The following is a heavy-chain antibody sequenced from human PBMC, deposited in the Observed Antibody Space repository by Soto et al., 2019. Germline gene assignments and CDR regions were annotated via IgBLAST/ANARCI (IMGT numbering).Heavy chain of an antibody. J-gene: IGHJ3*02. CDR1: GFTFSSYA. CDR3: VKDNPYCSSTSCYAFDI. Sequence: GGSLRLSCSASGFTFSSYAMHWVRQAPGKGLEYVSAISSNGGSTYYADSVKGRFTISRDNSKNTLYLQMSSLRAEDTAVYYCVKDNPYCSSTSCYAFDIWGQGTMVTVSS. V-gene: IGHV3-64D*06. CDR2: ISSNGGST. D-gene: IGHD2-2*01.